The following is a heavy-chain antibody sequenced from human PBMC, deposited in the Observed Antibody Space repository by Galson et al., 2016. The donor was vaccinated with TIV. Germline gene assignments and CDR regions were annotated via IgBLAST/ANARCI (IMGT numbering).Heavy chain of an antibody. CDR2: IYESGTT. CDR3: MREGSTVTMHHYFGMDV. CDR1: GYSMKSGYY. V-gene: IGHV4-38-2*02. Sequence: SETLSLTCAVSGYSMKSGYYWGWVRQPPGKGLQWIGSIYESGTTYSNPSLKSRLTLSVDTSKNQFSLKMSSVTAADTALYYCMREGSTVTMHHYFGMDVWGHGTSVTVSS. D-gene: IGHD4-17*01. J-gene: IGHJ6*02.